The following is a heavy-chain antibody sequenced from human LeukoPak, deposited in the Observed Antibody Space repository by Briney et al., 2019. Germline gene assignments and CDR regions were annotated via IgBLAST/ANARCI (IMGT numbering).Heavy chain of an antibody. V-gene: IGHV4-39*01. Sequence: SQTLSLTCAVSGGSISSSSYYWGWIRQPPGKGLEWIGNIYYTGSTYYNTSLKSRVIISVDTSKNQFSLNLSSVTAADTAVYYCARLDFWSGHKFDPWGQGTLVAVSS. CDR3: ARLDFWSGHKFDP. J-gene: IGHJ5*02. CDR1: GGSISSSSYY. CDR2: IYYTGST. D-gene: IGHD3-3*01.